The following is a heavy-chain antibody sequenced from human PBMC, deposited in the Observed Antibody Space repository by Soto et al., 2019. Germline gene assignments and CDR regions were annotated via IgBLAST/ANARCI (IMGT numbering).Heavy chain of an antibody. CDR1: GYTFTSYA. Sequence: ASVKVSCKASGYTFTSYAMNWVRQAPGQGLEWMGWINTNTGNPTYAQGFTGRFVFSLDTSVSTAYLQICSLKAEDTAVYYCARSGYYDFWSGYLTLYYYYYGMDVWGQGTTVTVSS. J-gene: IGHJ6*02. CDR3: ARSGYYDFWSGYLTLYYYYYGMDV. D-gene: IGHD3-3*01. CDR2: INTNTGNP. V-gene: IGHV7-4-1*01.